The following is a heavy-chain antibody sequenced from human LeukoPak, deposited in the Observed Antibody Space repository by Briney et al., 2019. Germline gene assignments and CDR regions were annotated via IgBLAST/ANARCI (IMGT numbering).Heavy chain of an antibody. CDR2: VNPNSGDT. D-gene: IGHD3-10*01. Sequence: ASVKVSCRASGYTFTGYYLHWVRQAPGQGLEWMGCVNPNSGDTNYAQKFQGSVTMTRDTSISTVYMELTSLRSDDTAVYYCARDLFYSVSGTYYNVGRVFNYWGQGTLVTVSS. CDR3: ARDLFYSVSGTYYNVGRVFNY. CDR1: GYTFTGYY. V-gene: IGHV1-2*02. J-gene: IGHJ4*02.